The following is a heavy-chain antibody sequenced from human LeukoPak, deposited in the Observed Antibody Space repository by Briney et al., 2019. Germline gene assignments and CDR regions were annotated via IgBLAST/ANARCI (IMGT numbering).Heavy chain of an antibody. D-gene: IGHD2-2*01. Sequence: ASVKVSCKASGGTFTSYYMHWVRQAPGQGLEWMGIINPSGGSTSYAQKFQGRVTMTRDTSTSTVYMELSSLRSEDTAVYYCARGRKRDIVVVPAAATAFDIWGRGTMVTVSS. V-gene: IGHV1-46*01. J-gene: IGHJ3*02. CDR1: GGTFTSYY. CDR3: ARGRKRDIVVVPAAATAFDI. CDR2: INPSGGST.